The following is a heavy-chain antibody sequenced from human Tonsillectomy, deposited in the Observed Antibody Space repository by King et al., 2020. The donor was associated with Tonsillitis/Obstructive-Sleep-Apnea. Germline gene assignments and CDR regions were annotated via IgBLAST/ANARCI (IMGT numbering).Heavy chain of an antibody. CDR2: IWYDGSNK. Sequence: VQLVESGGGVVQPGRSLRLSCAASGFTFSSYGMHWVRQAPGKGLEWVAVIWYDGSNKYYADSVNGRFTISRDNSKNTLYLQMNSLRAEDTAVYYCAREGEWELHYYYYYYMDVWGKGTTVTVSS. V-gene: IGHV3-33*01. CDR1: GFTFSSYG. CDR3: AREGEWELHYYYYYYMDV. D-gene: IGHD1-26*01. J-gene: IGHJ6*03.